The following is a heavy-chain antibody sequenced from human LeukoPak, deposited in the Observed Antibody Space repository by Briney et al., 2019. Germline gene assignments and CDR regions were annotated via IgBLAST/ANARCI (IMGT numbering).Heavy chain of an antibody. Sequence: PGGSLRPSWAASGFTFSSYSMNWVRQAPGKGLEWVSSISSSSSYIYYADSVKGRFTISRDNAKNSLYLQMNSLRAEDTAVYYCARDRGDGYNVFDYWGQGTLVTVSS. CDR3: ARDRGDGYNVFDY. CDR1: GFTFSSYS. J-gene: IGHJ4*02. D-gene: IGHD5-24*01. V-gene: IGHV3-21*01. CDR2: ISSSSSYI.